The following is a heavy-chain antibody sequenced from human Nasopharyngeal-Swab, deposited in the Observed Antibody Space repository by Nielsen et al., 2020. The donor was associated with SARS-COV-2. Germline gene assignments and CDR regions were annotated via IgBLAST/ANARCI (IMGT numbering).Heavy chain of an antibody. CDR2: ISRTSST. CDR1: GFTFSSYA. J-gene: IGHJ4*02. V-gene: IGHV3-23*01. CDR3: AKGTGATYRAIDY. Sequence: GESLKISCAASGFTFSSYAMNWVRQAPGKRLEWVSAISRTSSTYYADSVKGRFTVSRDNSKNTLYLQMNSLRAEDTAVYYCAKGTGATYRAIDYWGQGTLVTASS. D-gene: IGHD1-26*01.